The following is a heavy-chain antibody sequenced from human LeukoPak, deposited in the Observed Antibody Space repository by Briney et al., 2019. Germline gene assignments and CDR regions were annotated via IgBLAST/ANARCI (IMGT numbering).Heavy chain of an antibody. CDR3: ARDSSHWYFDL. Sequence: SETQSLTCTVSGGSISSYYWSWIRQPPGKGLEWIGYIYYSGSTNYNPSLKSRVTISVDTSKNQFSLKLSSVTAADTAVYYCARDSSHWYFDLWGRGTLVTVSS. V-gene: IGHV4-59*12. CDR1: GGSISSYY. J-gene: IGHJ2*01. D-gene: IGHD6-6*01. CDR2: IYYSGST.